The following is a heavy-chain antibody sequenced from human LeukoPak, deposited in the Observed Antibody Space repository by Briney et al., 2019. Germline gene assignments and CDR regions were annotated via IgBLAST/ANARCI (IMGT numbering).Heavy chain of an antibody. D-gene: IGHD3-22*01. CDR2: INWNGGST. CDR3: ARGAGGNYYYDSSGYMDY. CDR1: GFTFDDYG. V-gene: IGHV3-20*04. Sequence: PGGSLRLSCAASGFTFDDYGMSWVRQAPGKGLEWVSGINWNGGSTGYADCVKGRFTISRDNAKNYLYLQMNSLRAEDTALYYCARGAGGNYYYDSSGYMDYWGQGTLVTVSS. J-gene: IGHJ4*02.